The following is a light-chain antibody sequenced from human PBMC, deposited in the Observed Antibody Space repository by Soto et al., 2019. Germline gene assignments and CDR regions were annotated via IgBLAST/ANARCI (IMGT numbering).Light chain of an antibody. CDR3: QSYDSSLSGYV. J-gene: IGLJ1*01. Sequence: QSVLTQPPSVSGAPGQRVTISCTGSSSNIGANYDAHWYQHLPGTAPKLLIYGNTNRPSGVPDRFSGSKSGTSASLAITGLQAEDEADYYCQSYDSSLSGYVVGTGTKVTVL. CDR1: SSNIGANYD. V-gene: IGLV1-40*01. CDR2: GNT.